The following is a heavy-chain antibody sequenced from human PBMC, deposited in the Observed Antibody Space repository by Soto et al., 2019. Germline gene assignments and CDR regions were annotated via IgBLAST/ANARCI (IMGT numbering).Heavy chain of an antibody. CDR2: IRSKAYGGTT. V-gene: IGHV3-49*03. CDR1: GFTFGDYA. Sequence: EVQLVESGGGLVQPGRSLRLSCTASGFTFGDYAMSWFRQAPGKGLEWVGFIRSKAYGGTTEYAASVKGRFTISRDDSKSIAYLQMNSLKTEDTAVYYCTSGTMVRGDPEGWFDPWGQGTLVTVSS. D-gene: IGHD3-10*01. CDR3: TSGTMVRGDPEGWFDP. J-gene: IGHJ5*02.